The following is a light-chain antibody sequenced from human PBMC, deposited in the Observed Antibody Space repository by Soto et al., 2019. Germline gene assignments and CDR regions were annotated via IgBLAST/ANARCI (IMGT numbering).Light chain of an antibody. V-gene: IGLV2-18*02. Sequence: SALTQPPPVSGSPGQSVTISCTGTSSDVGSYNRVSWYKQPPGAAPKLVIYEVIHRPSGVPDRFSGSKSGNTASLTISGLQAEDEADFYCYSYTSSSTYVFGTGTKVTVL. CDR1: SSDVGSYNR. CDR2: EVI. J-gene: IGLJ1*01. CDR3: YSYTSSSTYV.